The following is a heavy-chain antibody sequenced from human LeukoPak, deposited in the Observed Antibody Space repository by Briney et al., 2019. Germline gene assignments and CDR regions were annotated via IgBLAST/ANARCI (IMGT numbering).Heavy chain of an antibody. CDR2: IYYSEST. D-gene: IGHD2-15*01. J-gene: IGHJ4*02. CDR1: GGSISSYY. CDR3: ARTRGFFGS. Sequence: PSETLSLTCTVSGGSISSYYWSWIRQPPGKGLEWIGYIYYSESTNYNPSLKSRVTISVDTSKNQFSLKLSSVTAADTAVYLCARTRGFFGSWGQGTLVTVSS. V-gene: IGHV4-59*01.